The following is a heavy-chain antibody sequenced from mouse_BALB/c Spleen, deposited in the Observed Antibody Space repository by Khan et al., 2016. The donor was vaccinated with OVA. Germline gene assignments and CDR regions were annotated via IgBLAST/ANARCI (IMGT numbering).Heavy chain of an antibody. D-gene: IGHD1-1*01. CDR3: ARKNYYGYAMDY. CDR2: ISYGGST. J-gene: IGHJ4*01. V-gene: IGHV3-2*02. CDR1: GYSITSDYA. Sequence: VQLQQSGPGLVKPSQSLSLTYTVTGYSITSDYAWDWIRQFPGNKLEWMGYISYGGSTSYNPSLKSRISITRDTSKNQFFLQLNSVTTEDTATYYCARKNYYGYAMDYWGQGTSVTVSS.